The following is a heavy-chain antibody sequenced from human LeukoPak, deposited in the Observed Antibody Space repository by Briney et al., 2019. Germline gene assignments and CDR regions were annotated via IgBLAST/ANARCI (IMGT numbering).Heavy chain of an antibody. CDR3: ARGQTYSSRNWFDP. J-gene: IGHJ5*02. CDR1: GFTFSDYY. Sequence: GGSLRLSCAASGFTFSDYYMSWIRQSPGKGLEWVAYISTSSNIIYYADSVQGRFSVSRDNAQNSLYLQMDTLRVEDTAVYYCARGQTYSSRNWFDPWGQGTLVTVSS. CDR2: ISTSSNII. D-gene: IGHD6-19*01. V-gene: IGHV3-11*04.